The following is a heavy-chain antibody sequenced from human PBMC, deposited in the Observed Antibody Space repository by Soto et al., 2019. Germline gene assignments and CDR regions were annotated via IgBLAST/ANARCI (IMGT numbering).Heavy chain of an antibody. CDR2: INSKSGSK. CDR3: ARGALYNYDSSGYTMADH. CDR1: GYIFTSYY. D-gene: IGHD3-22*01. V-gene: IGHV1-46*01. Sequence: ASVKVSCKASGYIFTSYYMHWVRQAPGQGLEWMGIINSKSGSKSYAKKFQGRGTMTRDTSTSTVYMELSNLRSEDTAVYYCARGALYNYDSSGYTMADHWGQGTLVTVSS. J-gene: IGHJ4*02.